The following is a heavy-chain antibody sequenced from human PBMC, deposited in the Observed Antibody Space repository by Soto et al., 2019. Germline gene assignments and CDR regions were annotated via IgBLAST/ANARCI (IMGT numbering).Heavy chain of an antibody. D-gene: IGHD3-16*02. J-gene: IGHJ4*02. CDR3: ANSYDYIWGSYRYTPGY. Sequence: GGCLRLSCAASGFTFSSYAMSWVRQAPGKGLEWVSAISGSGGSTYYADSVKGRLTISRDNSKNTLYLQMNSLRAEDTAVYYCANSYDYIWGSYRYTPGYWGQGTLVTVSS. CDR2: ISGSGGST. CDR1: GFTFSSYA. V-gene: IGHV3-23*01.